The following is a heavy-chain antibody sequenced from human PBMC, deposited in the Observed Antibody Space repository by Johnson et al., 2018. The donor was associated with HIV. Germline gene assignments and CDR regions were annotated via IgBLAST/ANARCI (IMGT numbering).Heavy chain of an antibody. CDR1: GFTFSNYD. V-gene: IGHV3-13*01. CDR3: ARVGHSSGWFSRLGGAFDM. CDR2: IGTTGHT. J-gene: IGHJ3*02. D-gene: IGHD6-19*01. Sequence: VQLVESGGGLVQPGGSLRLSCAASGFTFSNYDMHWVRQATGKGLEWVSGIGTTGHTYYAGSVKGRFTISSESATNSLYLQMNSLRVGDTAVYYCARVGHSSGWFSRLGGAFDMWGPGTMVTVSS.